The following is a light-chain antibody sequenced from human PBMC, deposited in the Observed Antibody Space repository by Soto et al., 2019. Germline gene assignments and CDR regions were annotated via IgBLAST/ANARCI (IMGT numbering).Light chain of an antibody. CDR1: QSVSYY. J-gene: IGKJ5*01. CDR2: DAS. Sequence: EIVLTQSPATLSLSPGERATLSCRASQSVSYYLVWYQQKPGQAPRPLIYDASNRATGIPARFSGSGSGTDFTLTISSLEPEDFAVYYCQQGSNWPITFGQGTRLEIK. V-gene: IGKV3-11*01. CDR3: QQGSNWPIT.